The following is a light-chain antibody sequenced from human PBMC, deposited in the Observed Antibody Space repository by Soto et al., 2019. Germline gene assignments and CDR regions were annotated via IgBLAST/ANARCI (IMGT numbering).Light chain of an antibody. CDR2: GAS. CDR1: QSVSSN. CDR3: QQYNNWPLT. Sequence: EVVMTQSPATLSVPLGDRATLSCRASQSVSSNLVWYQQKPGQAPRLLIYGASTRATGIPARFSGSGSGTEFTLTISSLQSEDFAVYSCQQYNNWPLTFGGGTKVDIK. J-gene: IGKJ4*01. V-gene: IGKV3-15*01.